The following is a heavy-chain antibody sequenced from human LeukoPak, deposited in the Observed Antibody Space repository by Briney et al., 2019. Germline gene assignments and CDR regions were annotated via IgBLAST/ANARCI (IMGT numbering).Heavy chain of an antibody. J-gene: IGHJ4*02. CDR2: IKQDGSEK. V-gene: IGHV3-7*01. Sequence: GGSLRLSCAASGFTSSSYWMSWVRQAPGKGLEWVANIKQDGSEKYYVDSVKGRFTISRDNAKNSLYLQMNSLRAEDTAVYYCARHPYGDFDYWGQGTLVTASS. CDR1: GFTSSSYW. CDR3: ARHPYGDFDY. D-gene: IGHD4-17*01.